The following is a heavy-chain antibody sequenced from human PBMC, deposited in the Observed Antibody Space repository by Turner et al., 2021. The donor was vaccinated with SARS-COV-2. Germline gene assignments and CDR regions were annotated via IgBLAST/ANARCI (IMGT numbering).Heavy chain of an antibody. Sequence: QVHLVQSGAEVRKPGASVKVSCKASGYTFTASYIHWLRQAPGQGPEWMGCISPHSGDTNYSHKSQGRVTITRDTSINTAYMELSRLRSDDTAVYYCAREGGFSYDHDTFRMWGQGTMVTVSS. CDR1: GYTFTASY. J-gene: IGHJ3*02. V-gene: IGHV1-2*07. D-gene: IGHD3-16*01. CDR3: AREGGFSYDHDTFRM. CDR2: ISPHSGDT.